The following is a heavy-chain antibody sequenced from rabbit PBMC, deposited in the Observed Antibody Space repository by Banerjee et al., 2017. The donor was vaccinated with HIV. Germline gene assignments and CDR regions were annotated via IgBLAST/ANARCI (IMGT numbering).Heavy chain of an antibody. D-gene: IGHD4-2*01. V-gene: IGHV1S43*01. CDR1: GFSFSNGYV. CDR3: AKNAGSADNL. CDR2: INTITGDT. Sequence: QEQLEESGGDLVKPEGSLTLTCTASGFSFSNGYVMCWVRQAPGKGLEWIACINTITGDTVYATWAKGRFTISRSTSLSTVDLKMTSLTAADTATYFCAKNAGSADNLWGPGTLVTVS. J-gene: IGHJ4*01.